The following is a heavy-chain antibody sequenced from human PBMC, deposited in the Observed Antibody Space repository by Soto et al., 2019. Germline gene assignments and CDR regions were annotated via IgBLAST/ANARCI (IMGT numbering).Heavy chain of an antibody. Sequence: GGSLRLSCAASGFTFSSYAMHWVRQAPGKGLEWVAVILYDGTKKHYADSVKGRFTISRDNSKNTLFLQMNSLRTEDTAVFYCARDQQWLAGFDYWGQGTLVTVSS. D-gene: IGHD6-19*01. V-gene: IGHV3-30-3*01. CDR1: GFTFSSYA. CDR2: ILYDGTKK. CDR3: ARDQQWLAGFDY. J-gene: IGHJ4*02.